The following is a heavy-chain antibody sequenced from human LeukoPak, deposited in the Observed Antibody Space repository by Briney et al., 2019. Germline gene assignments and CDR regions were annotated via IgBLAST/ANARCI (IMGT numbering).Heavy chain of an antibody. V-gene: IGHV3-9*01. D-gene: IGHD3-9*01. CDR3: AKDFYDILRDDAFDI. CDR2: ISWNSGSI. CDR1: GFTFDDYA. J-gene: IGHJ3*02. Sequence: GRSLRLSCAASGFTFDDYAMHWVRQAPGKGLEWVSGISWNSGSIGYADSVKGRFTISRDNAKNSLYLQMNSLRAEDTALYYCAKDFYDILRDDAFDIWGQGTMVTVSS.